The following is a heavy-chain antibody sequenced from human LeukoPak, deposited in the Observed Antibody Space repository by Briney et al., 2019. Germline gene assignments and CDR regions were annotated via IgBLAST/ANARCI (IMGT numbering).Heavy chain of an antibody. CDR3: ASTRRAAVAGRFDS. V-gene: IGHV4-4*09. D-gene: IGHD6-19*01. Sequence: PSETLSLTCNVSGASMSSNYWSWIRQPPGKGLEWIGYIYHSGDTNYSPSLESRVTMSVDESKNQFSLRVHFVSAADTAVYYCASTRRAAVAGRFDSWGQGTLVTVSS. CDR2: IYHSGDT. CDR1: GASMSSNY. J-gene: IGHJ4*02.